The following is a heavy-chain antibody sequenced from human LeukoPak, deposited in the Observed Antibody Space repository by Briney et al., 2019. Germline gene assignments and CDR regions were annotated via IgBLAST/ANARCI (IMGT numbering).Heavy chain of an antibody. D-gene: IGHD1-26*01. Sequence: SETLSLTCTVSGGSISSYYWSWIRQPPGKGLEWIGYIYYSGSTNYNPSLKSRVTISVDTSKNQFSLKLSSVTAADTAVYYCAREVGASRVDWFDPWGQGTLVTVSS. CDR1: GGSISSYY. V-gene: IGHV4-59*01. J-gene: IGHJ5*02. CDR2: IYYSGST. CDR3: AREVGASRVDWFDP.